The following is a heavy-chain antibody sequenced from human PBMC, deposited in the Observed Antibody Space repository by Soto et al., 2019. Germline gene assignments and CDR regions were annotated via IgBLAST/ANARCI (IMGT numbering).Heavy chain of an antibody. V-gene: IGHV1-46*01. J-gene: IGHJ4*02. CDR2: LNPNGGST. D-gene: IGHD6-13*01. CDR1: GYTFTNSY. CDR3: ARNLAAGDY. Sequence: QVQLVQSGAEVKKPGASVKVSCKASGYTFTNSYIHWVRQAPGQGLEWMALLNPNGGSTNSAQHFQGRVTGTRDTSTSTVYMELTSLTSEDTAVYYCARNLAAGDYWGQGTLVTVSS.